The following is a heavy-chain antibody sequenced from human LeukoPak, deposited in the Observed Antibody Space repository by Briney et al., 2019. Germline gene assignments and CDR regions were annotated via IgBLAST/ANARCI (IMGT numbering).Heavy chain of an antibody. Sequence: ASVTVSCTASGYTFTIYHMHWVRQAPGQGLEWMGLINLSGGSTTYAQRFQGRVTLTRDTSTSTVYMELSSLRSEDTAVYYCARDYVDDIPMIKDYWGQGTLVTVSS. CDR3: ARDYVDDIPMIKDY. CDR1: GYTFTIYH. V-gene: IGHV1-46*01. CDR2: INLSGGST. D-gene: IGHD2-8*01. J-gene: IGHJ4*02.